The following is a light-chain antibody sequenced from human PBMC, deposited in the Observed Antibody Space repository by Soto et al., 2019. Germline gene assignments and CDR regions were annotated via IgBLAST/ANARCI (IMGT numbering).Light chain of an antibody. V-gene: IGKV3-11*01. CDR3: QQDSNWPLT. CDR1: QSVSSH. J-gene: IGKJ5*01. CDR2: DAS. Sequence: EIVLTQSPATLSLSPGERATVSCRASQSVSSHLAWYQQKRGQAPRLLIYDASSRATGIPARFSGSGSGTDFTLTISSLEPEDFAVYYCQQDSNWPLTFGQGTRLEIK.